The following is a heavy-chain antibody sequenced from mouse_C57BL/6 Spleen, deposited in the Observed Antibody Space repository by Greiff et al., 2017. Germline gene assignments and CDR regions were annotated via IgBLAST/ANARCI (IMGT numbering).Heavy chain of an antibody. Sequence: EVQVVESGGGLVKPGGSLKLSCAASGFTFSSYAMSWVRQTPEKRLEWVATISDGGSYTYYPDNVKGRSPISRDNANNNLYLQMSHLKSEDTAMYYCARGLGRAWFAYWGQGTLVTVSA. V-gene: IGHV5-4*01. CDR3: ARGLGRAWFAY. J-gene: IGHJ3*01. D-gene: IGHD4-1*01. CDR2: ISDGGSYT. CDR1: GFTFSSYA.